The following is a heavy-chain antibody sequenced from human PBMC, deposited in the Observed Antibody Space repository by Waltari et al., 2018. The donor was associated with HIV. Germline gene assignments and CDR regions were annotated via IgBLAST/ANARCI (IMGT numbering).Heavy chain of an antibody. CDR1: GGAFYGNS. Sequence: QVQLQQWGAGLLKPPDPLSLRCGVSGGAFYGNSWSGVRQSPGKGLEWIGEVKDGGATHYNPSLKSRLSMSVDPSNNTFSLKIKSVTAADAAVYFCAKYYDVFTGFYLWGQGTPVIVSS. J-gene: IGHJ1*01. V-gene: IGHV4-34*02. CDR2: VKDGGAT. D-gene: IGHD3-9*01. CDR3: AKYYDVFTGFYL.